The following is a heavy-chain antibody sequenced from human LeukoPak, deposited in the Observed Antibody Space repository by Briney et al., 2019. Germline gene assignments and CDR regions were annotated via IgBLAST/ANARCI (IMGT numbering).Heavy chain of an antibody. J-gene: IGHJ3*02. CDR2: LSYDGSRK. CDR3: APERWGDALDI. Sequence: PGGSLRLSCAAYGFTVSTYGLHRVRQAPGKGLEWVAVLSYDGSRKFYADSVKGRFTISRDNSQNTLYLQMNSLRDEDTAIYYCAPERWGDALDIWGQGTLVTVSS. V-gene: IGHV3-30*03. D-gene: IGHD3-16*01. CDR1: GFTVSTYG.